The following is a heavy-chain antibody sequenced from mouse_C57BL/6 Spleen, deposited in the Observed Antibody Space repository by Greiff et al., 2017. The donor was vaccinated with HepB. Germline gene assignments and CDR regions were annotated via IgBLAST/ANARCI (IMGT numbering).Heavy chain of an antibody. CDR1: GYTFTDYY. D-gene: IGHD2-4*01. Sequence: VEPGASVKMSCKASGYTFTDYYMHWVKQSHGKSLEWIGYIYPNNGGNGYKQKFKSKATVTVDKSSSTAYMDLRRLTSEDSAVYYCACGDYDGFAYWGQGTLVTVSA. CDR3: ACGDYDGFAY. J-gene: IGHJ3*01. CDR2: IYPNNGGN. V-gene: IGHV1-34*01.